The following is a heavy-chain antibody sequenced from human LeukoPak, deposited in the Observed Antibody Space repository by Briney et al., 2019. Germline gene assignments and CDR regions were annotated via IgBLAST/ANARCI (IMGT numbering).Heavy chain of an antibody. CDR2: IIPIFGTA. CDR3: ARAPHYYDFWSGYSRDSYFDY. V-gene: IGHV1-69*01. J-gene: IGHJ4*02. D-gene: IGHD3-3*01. CDR1: GGTFSSYA. Sequence: ASVKVSCKASGGTFSSYAISWVRQAPGQGLEWMGGIIPIFGTANYAQKFQGRVTITADESTSTAYMELSSLRSEDTAVYYCARAPHYYDFWSGYSRDSYFDYWGQGTLVTVSS.